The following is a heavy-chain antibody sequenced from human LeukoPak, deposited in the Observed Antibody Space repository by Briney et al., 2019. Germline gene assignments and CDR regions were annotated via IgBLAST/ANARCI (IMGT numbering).Heavy chain of an antibody. D-gene: IGHD7-27*01. CDR1: EFTFSSYS. CDR3: TRDRGSSTLGDY. J-gene: IGHJ4*02. Sequence: GGSLRLSCAASEFTFSSYSMNWVRQAPGKGLEWVGFIRSKAFGETAEYAASVKGRFTISRDDSKSIAYLQMNSLKTEDTAVYYCTRDRGSSTLGDYWGQGTLVTVSS. CDR2: IRSKAFGETA. V-gene: IGHV3-49*04.